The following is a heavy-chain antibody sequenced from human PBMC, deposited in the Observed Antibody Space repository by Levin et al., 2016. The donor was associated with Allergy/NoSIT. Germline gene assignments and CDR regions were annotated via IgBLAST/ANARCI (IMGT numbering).Heavy chain of an antibody. CDR3: ARPTLAYCSTTSCYEGGSWFDP. D-gene: IGHD2-2*01. Sequence: GSLRLSCAVYGGSLRGYYWNWIRQPPGKRLEWIGEVNHGGSPNYNPSLQSRLTISVDSSKNQFSLRLASVTAADTAVYYCARPTLAYCSTTSCYEGGSWFDPWGPGTLVTVSS. CDR1: GGSLRGYY. J-gene: IGHJ5*02. V-gene: IGHV4-34*01. CDR2: VNHGGSP.